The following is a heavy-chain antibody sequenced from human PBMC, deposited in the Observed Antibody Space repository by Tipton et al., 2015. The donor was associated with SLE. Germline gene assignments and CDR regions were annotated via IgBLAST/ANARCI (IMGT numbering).Heavy chain of an antibody. Sequence: SLRLSCAASGFTFSNAWMTWVRQAPGKGLEWVSSISSSSSYIYYADSVKGRFTISRDNAKNSLYLQMNSLRAEDTAVYYCARVIVGATGWFDPWGQGTLVTVSS. V-gene: IGHV3-21*04. CDR3: ARVIVGATGWFDP. D-gene: IGHD1-26*01. CDR2: ISSSSSYI. J-gene: IGHJ5*02. CDR1: GFTFSNAW.